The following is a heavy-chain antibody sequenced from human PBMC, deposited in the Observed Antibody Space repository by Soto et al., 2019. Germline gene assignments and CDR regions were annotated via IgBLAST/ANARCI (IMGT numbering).Heavy chain of an antibody. CDR1: GFAFSDYY. Sequence: PGGSLGLSCAASGFAFSDYYMSWVRQAPGKGLEWISYISSASTYTHYAESVKGRFTISRDNADNSLYLQMNSLRADDTAVYYCVREVSRPDHTFDHWGQGTLVTVSS. CDR2: ISSASTYT. CDR3: VREVSRPDHTFDH. V-gene: IGHV3-11*05. J-gene: IGHJ4*02. D-gene: IGHD3-10*01.